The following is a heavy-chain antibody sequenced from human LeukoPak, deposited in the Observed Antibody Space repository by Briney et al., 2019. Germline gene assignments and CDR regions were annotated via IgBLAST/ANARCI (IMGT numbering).Heavy chain of an antibody. Sequence: GGSLRPSCTASGFTFGGYAMSWVRQAPGKGLEWVGFIRSKAYGGTTEYAASVKGRFTISRDDSKSIAYLQMNSLKTEDTAVYYCTSDSSGSIWGQGTLVTVSS. CDR1: GFTFGGYA. D-gene: IGHD6-19*01. V-gene: IGHV3-49*04. CDR2: IRSKAYGGTT. J-gene: IGHJ4*02. CDR3: TSDSSGSI.